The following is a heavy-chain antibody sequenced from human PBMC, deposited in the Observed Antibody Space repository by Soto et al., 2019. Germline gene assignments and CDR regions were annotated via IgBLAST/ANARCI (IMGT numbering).Heavy chain of an antibody. D-gene: IGHD3-10*01. CDR3: ARSSGSPGGNGMDV. J-gene: IGHJ6*02. Sequence: EVQLVESGGGLVQPGGSLRLSCAASGFTFSSYDMHWVRQAPEKGLEWVSAIGTAGDPYYPGSVKGRFTISRENAKNSLYLQMNSLRAGDTAVYYCARSSGSPGGNGMDVWGQGTTVTVSS. V-gene: IGHV3-13*05. CDR1: GFTFSSYD. CDR2: IGTAGDP.